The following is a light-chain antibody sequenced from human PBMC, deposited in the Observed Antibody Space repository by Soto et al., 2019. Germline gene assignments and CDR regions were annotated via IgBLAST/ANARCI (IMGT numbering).Light chain of an antibody. Sequence: EIVLTQSPGTLSLSPGEGATLSCRASQGVSSSFLAWYQQKPGQAPRLLIYGASSRASGIPDRFSGSGSGTDFTLTISGLDPEDFGVYYCHQYGSSPYTFGQGTKLEIK. CDR3: HQYGSSPYT. J-gene: IGKJ2*01. CDR2: GAS. CDR1: QGVSSSF. V-gene: IGKV3-20*01.